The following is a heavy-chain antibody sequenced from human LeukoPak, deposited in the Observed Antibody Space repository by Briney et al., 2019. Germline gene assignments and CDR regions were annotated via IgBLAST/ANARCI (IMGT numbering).Heavy chain of an antibody. CDR2: ISNNGDST. CDR1: GFTFSSYA. V-gene: IGHV3-64D*06. CDR3: VKGRHCSSTSCYCFDP. Sequence: GGSLRLSCSASGFTFSSYAMHWVRQAPGRGLQYVSVISNNGDSTYYADSVKGRFTISRDNSKTTLYLQMSSLRPEDTAVYYCVKGRHCSSTSCYCFDPWGQGTLVTVSS. D-gene: IGHD2-2*01. J-gene: IGHJ5*02.